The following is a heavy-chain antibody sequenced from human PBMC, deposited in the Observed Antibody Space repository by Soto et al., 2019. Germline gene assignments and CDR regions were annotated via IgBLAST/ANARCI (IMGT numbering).Heavy chain of an antibody. Sequence: GESLKISCKGSGYSFTSYWIGWVRQMPGKGLEWMGIIYPGDSDTRYSPSFQGQVTISADKSISTAYLQWSSLKASDTAMYYCARVTTYSSGWYSWFDPWGQGTLVTVSS. CDR3: ARVTTYSSGWYSWFDP. J-gene: IGHJ5*02. CDR2: IYPGDSDT. CDR1: GYSFTSYW. V-gene: IGHV5-51*01. D-gene: IGHD6-19*01.